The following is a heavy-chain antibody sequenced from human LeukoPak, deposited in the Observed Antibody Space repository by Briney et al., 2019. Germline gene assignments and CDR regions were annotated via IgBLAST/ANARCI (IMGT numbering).Heavy chain of an antibody. CDR2: ISSDGGNQ. CDR1: GFIFRNYP. Sequence: GGSLSLSCAASGFIFRNYPIHWVRQAPGKGLEWVSMISSDGGNQHYADAVKGRFVISRDNSKNVVFLHMNSLRPEGTAMYYCARDYHFYYYDNNAHTFDFWGQGTMVTVSS. J-gene: IGHJ3*01. V-gene: IGHV3-30*09. D-gene: IGHD3-22*01. CDR3: ARDYHFYYYDNNAHTFDF.